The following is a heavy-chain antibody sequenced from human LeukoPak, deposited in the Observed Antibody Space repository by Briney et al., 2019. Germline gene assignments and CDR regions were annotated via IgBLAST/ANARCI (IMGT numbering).Heavy chain of an antibody. J-gene: IGHJ3*02. V-gene: IGHV1-18*01. CDR2: ISVYNGHT. CDR3: ARGGRWELPRPYAFDI. Sequence: RASVKVSCKASAYTFTSYGISWVRQAPGQGLEWMGWISVYNGHTNYVQNLQGRVTMTTDTSTSTAYMELRSLRSDDTAVYYCARGGRWELPRPYAFDIWGQGTMVTVSS. CDR1: AYTFTSYG. D-gene: IGHD1-26*01.